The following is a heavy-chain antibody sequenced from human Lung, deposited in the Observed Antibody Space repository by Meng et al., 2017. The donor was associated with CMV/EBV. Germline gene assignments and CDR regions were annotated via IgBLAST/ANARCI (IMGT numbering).Heavy chain of an antibody. Sequence: GESLKIXXAASGFTFSSYWMHWVRQAPGKGLVWVSRINSDGSSTSYADSVKGRFTISRDNAKNTLYLQMNSLRAEDTAVYYCARAADLYDYYDSSGYYGYWGQGTLVTVSS. CDR2: INSDGSST. CDR3: ARAADLYDYYDSSGYYGY. D-gene: IGHD3-22*01. J-gene: IGHJ4*02. V-gene: IGHV3-74*01. CDR1: GFTFSSYW.